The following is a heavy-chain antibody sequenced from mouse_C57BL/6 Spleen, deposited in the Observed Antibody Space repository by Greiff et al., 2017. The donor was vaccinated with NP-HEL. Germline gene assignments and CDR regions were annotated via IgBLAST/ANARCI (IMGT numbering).Heavy chain of an antibody. J-gene: IGHJ4*01. Sequence: EVQLVESGGGLVKPGGSLKLSCAASGFTFSDYGMHWVRQAPEKGLEWVAYISSGSSTIYYADTVKGRFTISRDNAKNTLFLQMTSLRSEDTAMYYCARLGAGTWEDAMDYWGQGTSVTVSS. V-gene: IGHV5-17*01. CDR3: ARLGAGTWEDAMDY. D-gene: IGHD4-1*01. CDR1: GFTFSDYG. CDR2: ISSGSSTI.